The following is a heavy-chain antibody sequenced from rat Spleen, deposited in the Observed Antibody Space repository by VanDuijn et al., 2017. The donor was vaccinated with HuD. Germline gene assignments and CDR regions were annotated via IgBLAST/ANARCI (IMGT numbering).Heavy chain of an antibody. CDR2: IRPSGGIT. CDR3: TRDRTYYGYTLDY. J-gene: IGHJ2*01. CDR1: GFTVSDYY. V-gene: IGHV5-27*01. D-gene: IGHD1-9*01. Sequence: EVQLAESGGGLVQPGRSLKLSCAASGFTVSDYYMAWVRQAPTKGLEWVATIRPSGGITYYRDSVKGRFTISSDSAKSTLYLQMNSLTSEDTATYYCTRDRTYYGYTLDYWGQGVMVTVSS.